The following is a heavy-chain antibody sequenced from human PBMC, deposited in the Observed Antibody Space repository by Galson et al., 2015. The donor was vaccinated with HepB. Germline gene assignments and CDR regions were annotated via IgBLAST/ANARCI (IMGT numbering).Heavy chain of an antibody. CDR2: INSDGTST. D-gene: IGHD3-3*01. Sequence: SLRLSCAASGFTLSSYWMHWVRQPPGKGLVWVSRINSDGTSTVYADSVKGRFTISRDSAKNTLYLQMNSLRAEDTAVYYCARFGVTGAIDYWGQGALVTVSS. V-gene: IGHV3-74*01. J-gene: IGHJ4*02. CDR3: ARFGVTGAIDY. CDR1: GFTLSSYW.